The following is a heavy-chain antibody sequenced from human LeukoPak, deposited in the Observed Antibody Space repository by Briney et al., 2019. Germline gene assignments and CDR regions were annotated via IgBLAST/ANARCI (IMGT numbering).Heavy chain of an antibody. CDR1: GGSFSDYY. J-gene: IGHJ5*02. CDR3: ARRMHLLWFGRGWFDP. D-gene: IGHD3-10*01. Sequence: PSETLSLTCAVYGGSFSDYYWSWIRQPPGKGLEWIGEINHSGSTNYNPSLKSRVTISVDTSKNQFSLKLSSVTAADTAVYYCARRMHLLWFGRGWFDPWGQGTLVTVSS. CDR2: INHSGST. V-gene: IGHV4-34*01.